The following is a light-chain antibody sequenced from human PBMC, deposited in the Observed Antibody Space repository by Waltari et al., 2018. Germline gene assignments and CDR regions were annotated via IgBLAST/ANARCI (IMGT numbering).Light chain of an antibody. Sequence: EIVLTQSPGTLSLSPGERATLSCRASQSVSSSYLAWYQQKPGQAPRLLIYGPSSRATGIPDRFSGSGSGTDFTLTISRLEPEDCAVYYCQQYGSSPPWTFGQGTKVEIK. CDR2: GPS. J-gene: IGKJ1*01. V-gene: IGKV3-20*01. CDR1: QSVSSSY. CDR3: QQYGSSPPWT.